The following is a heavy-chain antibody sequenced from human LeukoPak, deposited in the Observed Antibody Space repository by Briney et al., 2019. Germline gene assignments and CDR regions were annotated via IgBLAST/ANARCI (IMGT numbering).Heavy chain of an antibody. V-gene: IGHV4-59*01. D-gene: IGHD6-19*01. CDR2: IFYSGST. J-gene: IGHJ4*02. CDR3: ASSPYSSGWNNQ. Sequence: PSETLSLTCTVSGGSITSYYWSWIRQPPGKGLEWIGYIFYSGSTKYNPSLKSRVTISVDTSKNQFSLKLSSVTAADTAVYYCASSPYSSGWNNQWGQGTLVTVS. CDR1: GGSITSYY.